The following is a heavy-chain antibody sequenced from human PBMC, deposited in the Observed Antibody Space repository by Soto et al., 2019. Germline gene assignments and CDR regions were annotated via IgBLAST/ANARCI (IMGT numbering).Heavy chain of an antibody. CDR1: GFPFSNSG. V-gene: IGHV3-21*06. CDR2: ISSTTNYI. J-gene: IGHJ4*02. Sequence: PGGSLRLSSAASGFPFSNSGMHWVRQAPGKGLEWVSSISSTTNYIYYADSMKGRFTVSRDNAKNSVYLEMNSLSAEDTALYYCARESEDLTSNFDYWGQGTLVTVSS. CDR3: ARESEDLTSNFDY.